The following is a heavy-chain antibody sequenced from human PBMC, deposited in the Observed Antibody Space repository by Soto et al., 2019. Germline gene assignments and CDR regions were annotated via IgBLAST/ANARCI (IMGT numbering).Heavy chain of an antibody. D-gene: IGHD6-19*01. CDR1: GYTFINYY. CDR2: INPNGGST. Sequence: ASVKVSCEASGYTFINYYMHWVRQAPGQGLEWMGIINPNGGSTTYAQKFQGRVTLTRDTSTNTVNMELSRLRSEDTAVYYCAREKWLVRRNDPFDIWGQGTMVTVSS. CDR3: AREKWLVRRNDPFDI. J-gene: IGHJ3*02. V-gene: IGHV1-46*01.